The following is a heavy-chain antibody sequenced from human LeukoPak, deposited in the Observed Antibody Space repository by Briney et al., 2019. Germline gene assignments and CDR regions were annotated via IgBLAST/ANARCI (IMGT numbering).Heavy chain of an antibody. CDR3: SRNGLVDFDY. CDR1: GFAFDDFA. V-gene: IGHV3-49*04. Sequence: PGQSLRLSCTTSGFAFDDFAMRGVRQPAGKGLEWGGFIRRRAYGGAAEYAASVKGRFIISRDDSKGIAYLQMNSLKTEDTAVYYCSRNGLVDFDYWGQGSRVIVSP. J-gene: IGHJ4*02. CDR2: IRRRAYGGAA.